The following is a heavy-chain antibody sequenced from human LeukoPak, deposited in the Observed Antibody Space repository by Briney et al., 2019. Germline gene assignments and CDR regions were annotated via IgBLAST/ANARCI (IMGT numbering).Heavy chain of an antibody. CDR2: INHSGTT. D-gene: IGHD3-10*01. V-gene: IGHV4-34*01. Sequence: PSETLSLTCAIYGGSFSDYYWSWIRQSPRKGLEWIGEINHSGTTNYNPSLKTRVTISVDTSKNQFSLKLSSVTAADTAVYYCAGSDYHYYGMDVWGQGTTVTVSS. CDR1: GGSFSDYY. J-gene: IGHJ6*02. CDR3: AGSDYHYYGMDV.